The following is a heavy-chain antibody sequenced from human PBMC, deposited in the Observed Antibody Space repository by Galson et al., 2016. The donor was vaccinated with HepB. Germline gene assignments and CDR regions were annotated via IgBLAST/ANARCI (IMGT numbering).Heavy chain of an antibody. D-gene: IGHD3-10*01. J-gene: IGHJ4*02. CDR2: ISYSGST. CDR3: ARHSYYGSGSYRDYFDY. CDR1: GGSISSTTYY. Sequence: SETLSLTCTVSGGSISSTTYYWGWIRQPPGKGLEWTGSISYSGSTYYNPSLRSRVTISVDTSKNQFSLNLSSVTAADTTVYYCARHSYYGSGSYRDYFDYWGQGTLVTVSS. V-gene: IGHV4-39*01.